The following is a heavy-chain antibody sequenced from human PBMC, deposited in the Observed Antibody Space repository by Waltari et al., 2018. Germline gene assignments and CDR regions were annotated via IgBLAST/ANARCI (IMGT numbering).Heavy chain of an antibody. CDR2: ISGSGGST. V-gene: IGHV3-23*04. CDR1: GFPFSSYA. J-gene: IGHJ4*02. Sequence: EVQLVVSGGGLVQPGGSLRLSCAASGFPFSSYAMRWVRPAPGKGLEWVSAISGSGGSTYYADSVKGRFTISRDNSKNTLYLQMNSLRAEDTAVYYCARVNSSGPVANIDYWGQGTLVTVSS. CDR3: ARVNSSGPVANIDY. D-gene: IGHD3-22*01.